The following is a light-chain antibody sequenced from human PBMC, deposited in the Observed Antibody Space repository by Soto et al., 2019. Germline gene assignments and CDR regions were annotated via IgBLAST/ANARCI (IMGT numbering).Light chain of an antibody. V-gene: IGKV3-20*01. J-gene: IGKJ4*01. CDR2: GAS. CDR1: QSVSSSY. Sequence: EIVLTQSPGTLSLSPGERATLSCRASQSVSSSYLAWYQQKPGQTPRLLIYGASSRATGIPDRFSGSGSGTDFALIISRLEPEDFAVSYCQQYGSSPLTFGGGTKVDIK. CDR3: QQYGSSPLT.